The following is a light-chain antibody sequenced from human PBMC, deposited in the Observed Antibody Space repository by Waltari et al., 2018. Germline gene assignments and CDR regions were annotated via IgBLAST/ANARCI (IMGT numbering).Light chain of an antibody. CDR1: SSDVGAYSY. CDR3: SSYTTSSTVV. J-gene: IGLJ2*01. CDR2: DVN. V-gene: IGLV2-14*03. Sequence: QSALTQPASVSGSPGQSITISCTGTSSDVGAYSYVSWYQQHPGKAPKLMIYDVNKRPSGVSNRFSGSKSGNTASLTISGLQAEDEADYYCSSYTTSSTVVFGGGAKLTVL.